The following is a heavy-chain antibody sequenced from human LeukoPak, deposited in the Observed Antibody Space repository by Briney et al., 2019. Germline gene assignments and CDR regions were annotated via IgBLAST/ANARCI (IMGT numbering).Heavy chain of an antibody. CDR1: GGSISSYY. CDR3: ARQGYSSGHFDY. D-gene: IGHD6-19*01. Sequence: SETLSLTCTVSGGSISSYYWSWIRQPPGKGLEWIGYIYYSGSTNYNPSLKNRVTISVDTSKNQFSLKLSSVTAADTAVYYCARQGYSSGHFDYWGQGTLVTVSS. CDR2: IYYSGST. J-gene: IGHJ4*02. V-gene: IGHV4-59*08.